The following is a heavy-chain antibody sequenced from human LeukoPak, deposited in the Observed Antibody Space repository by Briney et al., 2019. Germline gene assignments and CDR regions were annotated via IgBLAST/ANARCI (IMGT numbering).Heavy chain of an antibody. V-gene: IGHV3-53*01. Sequence: GGSLRLSCAASGFTVSGTHMSWVRQAPGKGLEWISAIYTGGTTYYPDSVEGRFTISRDKSKNTLYLHMDSLRVEDTAVYYCARDQATSGGGLDSWGQGTLVTVSS. CDR3: ARDQATSGGGLDS. CDR2: IYTGGTT. CDR1: GFTVSGTH. J-gene: IGHJ4*02. D-gene: IGHD3-16*01.